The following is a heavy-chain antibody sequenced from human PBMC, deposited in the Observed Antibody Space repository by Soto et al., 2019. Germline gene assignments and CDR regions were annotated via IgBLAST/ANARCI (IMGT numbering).Heavy chain of an antibody. CDR1: GDTLTNYV. D-gene: IGHD2-8*01. CDR3: ARKAESYGFDI. CDR2: FIPIFDAA. V-gene: IGHV1-69*01. Sequence: QVQLVQSGAEVKKPGSSVKVSCKASGDTLTNYVINWVRQAPGQGLEWMGGFIPIFDAANYAQNFRGRVTITADESTSTAYMELSGLRSEDTAMYYCARKAESYGFDIWGQGTLVTVSS. J-gene: IGHJ3*02.